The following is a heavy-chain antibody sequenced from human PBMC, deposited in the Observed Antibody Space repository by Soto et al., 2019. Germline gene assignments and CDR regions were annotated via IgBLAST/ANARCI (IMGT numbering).Heavy chain of an antibody. CDR2: ISGSGGST. Sequence: EVQLLESGGAWLQPGGSLRLSFAASGFTFSSYAMSWVRRAQGKGLEWVSAISGSGGSTYYADSVKGRFTISRDNSKNTLYLQMNSLRAEDTAVYYCAKDLKQQLTHDYWGQGTLVTVSS. J-gene: IGHJ4*02. V-gene: IGHV3-23*01. D-gene: IGHD6-13*01. CDR3: AKDLKQQLTHDY. CDR1: GFTFSSYA.